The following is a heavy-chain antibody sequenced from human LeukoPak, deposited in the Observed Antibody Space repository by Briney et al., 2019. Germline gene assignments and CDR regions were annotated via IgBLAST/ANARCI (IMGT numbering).Heavy chain of an antibody. CDR1: GYTFTSYY. Sequence: ASVKVSCKASGYTFTSYYMHWVRQAPGQGLEWMGIINPSGGSTGYAQKFQGRVTMTRDMSTSTVYMELSSLRSEDTAVYYCARDRAKNWFDPWGQGTLVTVSS. J-gene: IGHJ5*02. D-gene: IGHD4/OR15-4a*01. CDR2: INPSGGST. CDR3: ARDRAKNWFDP. V-gene: IGHV1-46*01.